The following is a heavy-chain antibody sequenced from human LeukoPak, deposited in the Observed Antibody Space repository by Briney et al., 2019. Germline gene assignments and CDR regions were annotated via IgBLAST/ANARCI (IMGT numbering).Heavy chain of an antibody. CDR1: GFTFSSYW. D-gene: IGHD5-18*01. V-gene: IGHV3-7*01. CDR3: AREGLDTAMVDAFDI. Sequence: GGSLRLSCAAPGFTFSSYWMSWVRQAPGKGLEWVANIKQDGSEKYYVDSVKGRFTISRDNAKNSLYLQMNSLRAEDTAVYYCAREGLDTAMVDAFDIWGQGTMVTVSS. CDR2: IKQDGSEK. J-gene: IGHJ3*02.